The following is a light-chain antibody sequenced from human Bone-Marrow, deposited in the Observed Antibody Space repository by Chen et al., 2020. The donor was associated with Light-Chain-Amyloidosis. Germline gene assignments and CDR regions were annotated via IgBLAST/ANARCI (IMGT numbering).Light chain of an antibody. V-gene: IGLV1-51*01. CDR2: END. Sequence: QSVLTQPPSVSAAPGQKVIISCSGSTSNIGENFVSWYQQLPGSAPKLLIYENDQRSSGIPKRFSGSKSAASATLAITGLQTGDEADYYCGSWADSRTAGVFGGGTRVTVL. CDR1: TSNIGENF. J-gene: IGLJ2*01. CDR3: GSWADSRTAGV.